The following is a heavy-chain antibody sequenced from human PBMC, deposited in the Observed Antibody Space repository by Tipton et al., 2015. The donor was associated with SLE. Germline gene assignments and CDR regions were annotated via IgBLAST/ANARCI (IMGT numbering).Heavy chain of an antibody. Sequence: GSLRLSCAASGFTFSSYAMSWVRQAPGKGLEWVSAIRGGGSATFYADSVKGRFTISRDNSKDTLYLQMNSLRAEDTAVYYCALQRGYSYGFDYWGQGTLVTVSS. J-gene: IGHJ4*02. CDR3: ALQRGYSYGFDY. CDR2: IRGGGSAT. CDR1: GFTFSSYA. V-gene: IGHV3-23*01. D-gene: IGHD5-18*01.